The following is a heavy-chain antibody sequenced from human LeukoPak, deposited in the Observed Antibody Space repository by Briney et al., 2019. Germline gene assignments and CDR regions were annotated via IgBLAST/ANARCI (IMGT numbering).Heavy chain of an antibody. CDR1: GFTISGFW. J-gene: IGHJ4*01. D-gene: IGHD1-1*01. CDR3: IREVQVRASASLGL. Sequence: GGSLRLSCAASGFTISGFWMHWVRQVPGEGLVWVARMNSAGTTTNYADSAKGRFTISRDNVRNTLHLQMNNLSLEDTAVYFCIREVQVRASASLGLWGRGTLVTVS. CDR2: MNSAGTTT. V-gene: IGHV3-74*01.